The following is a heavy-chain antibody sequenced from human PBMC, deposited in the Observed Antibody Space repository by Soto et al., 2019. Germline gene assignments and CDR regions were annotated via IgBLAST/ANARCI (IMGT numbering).Heavy chain of an antibody. CDR2: INHSGST. V-gene: IGHV4-34*01. D-gene: IGHD2-8*02. CDR3: ARGEHTGGVVLSRKNDY. CDR1: GGSFSGYY. J-gene: IGHJ4*02. Sequence: QVQLQQWGAGLLKPSETLSLTCAVYGGSFSGYYWSWIRQPQGKGLELIGEINHSGSTNYNPSLKIRVTISVDTSKNQFSRTLSSGTAADTAVYYCARGEHTGGVVLSRKNDYWGQGTLVTVST.